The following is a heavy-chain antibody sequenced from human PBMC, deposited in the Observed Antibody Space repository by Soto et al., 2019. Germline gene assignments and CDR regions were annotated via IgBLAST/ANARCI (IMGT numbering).Heavy chain of an antibody. CDR2: INHSGST. CDR3: ARKAGGYSSSWLPGWFDP. J-gene: IGHJ5*02. D-gene: IGHD6-13*01. Sequence: QVQLQQWGAGLLKPSETLSLTCAVYGGSFSGYYWSWIRQPPGKGLEWIGEINHSGSTNYNPSLKIRVTISVDTSKNQFSLNLSSLTAADTAVYYCARKAGGYSSSWLPGWFDPWGQGTLVTVSS. CDR1: GGSFSGYY. V-gene: IGHV4-34*01.